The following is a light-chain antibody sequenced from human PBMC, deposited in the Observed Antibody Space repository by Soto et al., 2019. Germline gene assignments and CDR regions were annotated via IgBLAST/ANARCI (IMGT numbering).Light chain of an antibody. CDR2: DVS. J-gene: IGKJ5*01. CDR1: RDIDTS. CDR3: QELNSVPFT. V-gene: IGKV1-5*01. Sequence: DITLTQAPSTLSASVGDSVTITCQASRDIDTSLAWYQHKPGKAPKLLIFDVSRLESGVPSRFSGSGSGTEFTLTISSLLPEDIATYYCQELNSVPFTFGQGTRL.